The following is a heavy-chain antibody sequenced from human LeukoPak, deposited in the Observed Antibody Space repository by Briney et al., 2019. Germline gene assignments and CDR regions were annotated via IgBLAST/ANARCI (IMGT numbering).Heavy chain of an antibody. Sequence: GGSLRLSCYTSGFTFNNYPMSWVRQAPGKGLEWVSAISNDGGDTKYADSVKGRFTISRDNSRNALYLQMRSLRVEDTAIYYCGRDWKLDYWGQGSLVTVSS. CDR1: GFTFNNYP. CDR3: GRDWKLDY. J-gene: IGHJ4*02. CDR2: ISNDGGDT. D-gene: IGHD1-1*01. V-gene: IGHV3-23*01.